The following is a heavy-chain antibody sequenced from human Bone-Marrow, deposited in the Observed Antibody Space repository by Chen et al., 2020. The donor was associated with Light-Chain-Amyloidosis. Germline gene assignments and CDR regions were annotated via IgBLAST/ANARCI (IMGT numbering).Heavy chain of an antibody. J-gene: IGHJ4*02. D-gene: IGHD3-3*01. V-gene: IGHV4-39*07. CDR1: GGSISRRSYY. CDR3: ARATATYYDFWSGYYSFDY. CDR2: IYYSGRT. Sequence: QLQLQESGPGLVKPSETLSLTCTVSGGSISRRSYYWGWIRQPPGKGLEWIGSIYYSGRTYYNPSLKSRVTISVDTSKNQFSLKLSSVTAADTAVYYCARATATYYDFWSGYYSFDYWGQGTLVTVSS.